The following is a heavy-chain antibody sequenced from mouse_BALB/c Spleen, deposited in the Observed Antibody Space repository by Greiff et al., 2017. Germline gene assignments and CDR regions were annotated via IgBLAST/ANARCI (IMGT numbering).Heavy chain of an antibody. D-gene: IGHD2-1*01. V-gene: IGHV7-1*02. J-gene: IGHJ4*01. Sequence: EVNVVESGGGLVQPGGSLRLSCATSGFTFSDFYMEWVRQPPGKRLEWIAASRNKANDYTTEYSASVKGRFIVSRDTSQSILYLQMNALRAEDTAIYYCARDAYYGNYDAMDYWGQGTSVTVSS. CDR2: SRNKANDYTT. CDR1: GFTFSDFY. CDR3: ARDAYYGNYDAMDY.